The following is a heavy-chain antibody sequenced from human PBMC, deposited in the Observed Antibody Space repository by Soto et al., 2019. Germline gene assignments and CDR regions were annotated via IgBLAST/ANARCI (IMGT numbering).Heavy chain of an antibody. D-gene: IGHD6-6*01. V-gene: IGHV3-23*01. CDR1: GFAFSNYA. J-gene: IGHJ4*02. CDR3: AKDRTVAARNFDY. CDR2: ISTSIDAT. Sequence: GGSLRPSCAASGFAFSNYAMHWVRQAPGKGLEWVSSISTSIDATYYADSVKGRFTISRDDSRNTLYLQMNSLRAEGSAVYYCAKDRTVAARNFDYWGQGTQVTVSS.